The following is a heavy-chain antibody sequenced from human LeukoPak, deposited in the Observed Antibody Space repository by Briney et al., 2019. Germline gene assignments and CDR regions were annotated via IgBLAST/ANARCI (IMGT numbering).Heavy chain of an antibody. CDR3: ARDGNYFDTTPNWFDT. CDR1: GSTFRTYG. D-gene: IGHD3-22*01. Sequence: QPGGSLRLSCAASGSTFRTYGMHWVRQTPGKGLEWAAFLWFDGSHQYYADSVRGRFIISRDNSNNTLYLQMNSLRADDTAVYYCARDGNYFDTTPNWFDTWGQGTLVTVSS. V-gene: IGHV3-33*01. CDR2: LWFDGSHQ. J-gene: IGHJ5*02.